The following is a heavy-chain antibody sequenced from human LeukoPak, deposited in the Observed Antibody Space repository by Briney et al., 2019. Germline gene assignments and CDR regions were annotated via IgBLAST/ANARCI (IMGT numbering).Heavy chain of an antibody. J-gene: IGHJ4*02. CDR2: INHSGST. V-gene: IGHV4-34*01. Sequence: SETLSLTCAVYGGSFSGYYWSWIRQPPGKGLERIGEINHSGSTNYNPSLKSRVTISVDTSKNQFSLKLSSVTAADTAVYYCAREAGYSYGHRPFDYWGQGTLVTVSS. CDR3: AREAGYSYGHRPFDY. CDR1: GGSFSGYY. D-gene: IGHD5-18*01.